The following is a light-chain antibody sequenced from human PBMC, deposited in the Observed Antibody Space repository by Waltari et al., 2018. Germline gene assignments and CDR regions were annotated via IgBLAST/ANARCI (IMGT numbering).Light chain of an antibody. J-gene: IGLJ1*01. CDR3: QAYDTSRGVPYV. CDR1: SSNIGAGHG. Sequence: QPVLTQPPSVSGAPGQRVTISCTGTSSNIGAGHGVHWYQHLPGTAPKLLIYVDNIRPPCVPDRFPCSKSGTSASLAITGLQADDEGDYYCQAYDTSRGVPYVFGTGTKVTVL. CDR2: VDN. V-gene: IGLV1-40*01.